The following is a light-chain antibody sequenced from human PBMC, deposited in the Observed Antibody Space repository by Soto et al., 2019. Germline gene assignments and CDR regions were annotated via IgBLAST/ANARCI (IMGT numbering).Light chain of an antibody. CDR1: QTISDW. CDR2: KAS. J-gene: IGKJ1*01. Sequence: IKMTMSPSTLSASIRDRVTITCRASQTISDWLAWHQQKPGKAPKLLIYKASSLESGVPSRFGGSGSGTEFTLTISSLQPDDFATYYCLQYETYWTFGEGTKV. V-gene: IGKV1-5*03. CDR3: LQYETYWT.